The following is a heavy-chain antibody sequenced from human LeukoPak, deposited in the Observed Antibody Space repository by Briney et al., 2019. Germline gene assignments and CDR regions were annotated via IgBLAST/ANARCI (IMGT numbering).Heavy chain of an antibody. V-gene: IGHV3-23*01. J-gene: IGHJ4*02. CDR2: VSGSSGTT. CDR1: GFTFSSYA. Sequence: GGSLRLSCAASGFTFSSYAMSWVRQAPGKGLEWVSAVSGSSGTTYYTDSVKGRFTISRENAKNSLSLQMNSLRAEDTAVYYCVRQQTPHGNFDYWGQGTLVTVSS. CDR3: VRQQTPHGNFDY. D-gene: IGHD1-1*01.